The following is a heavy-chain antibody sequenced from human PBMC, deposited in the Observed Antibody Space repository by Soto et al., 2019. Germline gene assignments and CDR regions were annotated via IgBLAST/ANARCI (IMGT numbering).Heavy chain of an antibody. CDR1: GGSISSGGYY. CDR2: IYYSGST. CDR3: ARTYVPNYDFWSGYYTGFVY. J-gene: IGHJ4*02. Sequence: QVQLQESGPGLVKPSQTLSLTCTVSGGSISSGGYYWSWIRQHPGKGLEWIGYIYYSGSTYYNPSLKSRVTISVDTSKNQFSLKLSSETAADTAVYYCARTYVPNYDFWSGYYTGFVYWGQGTLVTVSS. V-gene: IGHV4-31*03. D-gene: IGHD3-3*01.